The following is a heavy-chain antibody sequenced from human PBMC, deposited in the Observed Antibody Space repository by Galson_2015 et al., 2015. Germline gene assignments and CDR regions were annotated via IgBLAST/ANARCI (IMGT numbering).Heavy chain of an antibody. V-gene: IGHV3-30*01. D-gene: IGHD5-12*01. J-gene: IGHJ4*02. CDR2: ISYEGSEK. Sequence: SLRLSCAASGLAFGDYAMHWVRQAPGKGLEWVAVISYEGSEKYYADSVKGRFTISRDNYKDTVYVQMTSLRAQDTAIYYCARGAGYGKYNYFDPWGQGTLVTVSS. CDR3: ARGAGYGKYNYFDP. CDR1: GLAFGDYA.